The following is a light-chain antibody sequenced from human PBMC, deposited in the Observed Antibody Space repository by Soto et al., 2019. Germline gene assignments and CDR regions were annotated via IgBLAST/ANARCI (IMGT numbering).Light chain of an antibody. CDR1: SSNIGSNY. J-gene: IGLJ1*01. CDR2: RNN. CDR3: AAWDDSLSGLYV. Sequence: QSALTQPPSASGTPGQMVTISCSGSSSNIGSNYVYWYQQLPGTAPKLLIYRNNQRPSGVPDRFSGSKSGTSASLAISGLRSEDEADYYCAAWDDSLSGLYVFGTGTKVTVL. V-gene: IGLV1-47*01.